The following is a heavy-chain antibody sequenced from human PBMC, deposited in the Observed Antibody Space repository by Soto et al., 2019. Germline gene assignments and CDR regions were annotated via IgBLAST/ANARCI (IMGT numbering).Heavy chain of an antibody. V-gene: IGHV3-23*01. D-gene: IGHD4-17*01. Sequence: PGGSLRLSCVASGFTFSDDGMSWVRQAPGRGLEWVSAISGSGGSTIYADSVKGRFTISRDSSKNTLYLQMNTLRAEDTAIYYCAKRNGDYLNGMDVWGQGTTVTVSS. J-gene: IGHJ6*02. CDR1: GFTFSDDG. CDR3: AKRNGDYLNGMDV. CDR2: ISGSGGST.